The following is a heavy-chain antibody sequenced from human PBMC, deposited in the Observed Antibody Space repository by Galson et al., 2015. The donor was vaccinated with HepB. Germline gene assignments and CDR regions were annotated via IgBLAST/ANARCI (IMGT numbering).Heavy chain of an antibody. CDR2: IYPGDSDT. D-gene: IGHD4-17*01. CDR1: GYSFTSYW. V-gene: IGHV5-51*03. CDR3: ARLSRVGYGDHTEAFYFDY. J-gene: IGHJ4*02. Sequence: QSGAEVKKPGDSLKISCMGSGYSFTSYWIAWVRQMSGDGLEWMGFIYPGDSDTRFSQSFQGQVTISADKSISTAYLQWSSLKASDTAMYYCARLSRVGYGDHTEAFYFDYWGQGTLVTVSS.